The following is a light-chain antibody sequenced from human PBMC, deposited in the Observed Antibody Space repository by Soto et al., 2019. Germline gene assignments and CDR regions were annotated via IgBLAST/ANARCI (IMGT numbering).Light chain of an antibody. CDR3: QQYNNWPRT. Sequence: EIVMTQSPATLSVSPGERATLSCRASQSVSSNLAWYQQKPGQAPRLLIYGASARATGIPVRFSGSGSGTEFTLTISSLQSEDFAVYYCQQYNNWPRTFGQGTQVEIK. J-gene: IGKJ1*01. CDR2: GAS. CDR1: QSVSSN. V-gene: IGKV3-15*01.